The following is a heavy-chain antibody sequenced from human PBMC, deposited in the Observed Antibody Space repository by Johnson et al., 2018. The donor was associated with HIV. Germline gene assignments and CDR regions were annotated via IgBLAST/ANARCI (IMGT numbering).Heavy chain of an antibody. CDR3: ARVRWELPDDAFDI. V-gene: IGHV3-49*04. D-gene: IGHD1-26*01. Sequence: VQLVESGGGLVQPGRSLRLSCTASGFTFGDYAMSWVRQAPGKGLEWVGFIRSNTYGRTTEYAASVKGRFTISRDNAKNSLYLQMNSLRAEDTAVYYCARVRWELPDDAFDIWGQGTMVTDSS. CDR2: IRSNTYGRTT. J-gene: IGHJ3*02. CDR1: GFTFGDYA.